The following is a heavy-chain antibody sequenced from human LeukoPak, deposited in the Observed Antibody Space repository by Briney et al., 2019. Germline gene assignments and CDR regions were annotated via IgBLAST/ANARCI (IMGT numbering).Heavy chain of an antibody. CDR3: ARTTVTPDYYYYGMDV. CDR1: GGSISSYY. CDR2: IYTSGST. J-gene: IGHJ6*02. Sequence: PSETLSLTCTVSGGSISSYYWSWIRQPAGKGLGWIGRIYTSGSTNYNPSLKSRVTMSVDTSKNQFSLKLSSVTAADTAVYYCARTTVTPDYYYYGMDVWGQGTMVTVSS. D-gene: IGHD4-11*01. V-gene: IGHV4-4*07.